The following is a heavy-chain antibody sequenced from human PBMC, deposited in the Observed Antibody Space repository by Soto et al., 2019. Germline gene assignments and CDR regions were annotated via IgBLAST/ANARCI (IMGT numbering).Heavy chain of an antibody. V-gene: IGHV3-53*01. CDR1: GFTVSDNY. CDR2: MYSGGTAT. J-gene: IGHJ4*02. Sequence: EVQLVESGGGLIQPGGSLRLSCAASGFTVSDNYMTWVRQAPGKGLEWVSVMYSGGTATSYADSVKGRFTASRDSSKNTVSLQLDSLRAEDTAVYYCARGVPVGAIGRFYFDSWGQGTLVTVSS. D-gene: IGHD1-26*01. CDR3: ARGVPVGAIGRFYFDS.